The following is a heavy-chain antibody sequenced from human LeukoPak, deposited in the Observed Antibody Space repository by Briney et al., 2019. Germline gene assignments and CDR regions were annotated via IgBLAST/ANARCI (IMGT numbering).Heavy chain of an antibody. CDR3: ARETTGYLDY. Sequence: GGSLRLSCAASGFTFSSYPMNWVRQAPGKGLEWVSVILGNGNSTNYADSVRGRFTISRDNSKSTLFLQMNSLRAEDTAVYYCARETTGYLDYWGQGTLVTVPS. CDR1: GFTFSSYP. J-gene: IGHJ4*02. D-gene: IGHD1-14*01. CDR2: ILGNGNST. V-gene: IGHV3-23*01.